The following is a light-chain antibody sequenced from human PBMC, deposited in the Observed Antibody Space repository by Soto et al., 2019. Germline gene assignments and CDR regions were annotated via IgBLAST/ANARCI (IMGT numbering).Light chain of an antibody. J-gene: IGKJ5*01. V-gene: IGKV3-11*01. CDR1: QSVSSY. CDR2: DAS. Sequence: EIVLTQSPATLSLSPGQRATLSCRASQSVSSYLAWYQQKPGQAPRLLIYDASNSATGIPASFSGSGSGTDFTLTIRRLETEDFTVYYCQQRRSWPPITVGQGTRLGI. CDR3: QQRRSWPPIT.